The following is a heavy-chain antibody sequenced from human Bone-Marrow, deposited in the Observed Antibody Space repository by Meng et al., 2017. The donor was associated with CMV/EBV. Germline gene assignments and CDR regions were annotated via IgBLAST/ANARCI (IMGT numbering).Heavy chain of an antibody. CDR1: GYTFTGHD. CDR2: INPNSGGT. D-gene: IGHD3-3*01. CDR3: ARTYNDFWSGYFSGWFDP. Sequence: ASVKVSCKASGYTFTGHDMHWVRQAPGQGLEWMGWINPNSGGTNYAQKFQGRVTMTRDKSIRTAYMELSRLRSDDTAVYYCARTYNDFWSGYFSGWFDPWGQGTLVTVSS. J-gene: IGHJ5*02. V-gene: IGHV1-2*02.